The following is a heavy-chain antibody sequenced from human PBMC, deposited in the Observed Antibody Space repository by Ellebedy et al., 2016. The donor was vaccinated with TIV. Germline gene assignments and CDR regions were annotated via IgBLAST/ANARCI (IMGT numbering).Heavy chain of an antibody. Sequence: GESLKISCAASGFTFSSYWMSWVRQAPGKGLEWVANIKPDGSEKYYVDSVKGRFTISRDNAKNSGYLQMNSLRAEDTGVYYCAREVAAAGESDCWGQGTQVTVSS. CDR1: GFTFSSYW. D-gene: IGHD6-13*01. J-gene: IGHJ4*02. CDR3: AREVAAAGESDC. V-gene: IGHV3-7*01. CDR2: IKPDGSEK.